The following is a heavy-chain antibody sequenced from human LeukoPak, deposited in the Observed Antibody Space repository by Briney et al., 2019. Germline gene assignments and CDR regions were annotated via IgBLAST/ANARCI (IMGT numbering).Heavy chain of an antibody. CDR2: INPNSGGT. J-gene: IGHJ4*02. V-gene: IGHV1-2*02. D-gene: IGHD2-2*01. CDR1: GYTFTAYY. CDR3: ARDRVVVPAAFDY. Sequence: ASVKVSCKASGYTFTAYYMHWVRQAPGQGLEWMGWINPNSGGTNYAQRFQGRVTMTRDTSISTAYMELSRLRSDDTAVYYCARDRVVVPAAFDYWGQGTLVTVSS.